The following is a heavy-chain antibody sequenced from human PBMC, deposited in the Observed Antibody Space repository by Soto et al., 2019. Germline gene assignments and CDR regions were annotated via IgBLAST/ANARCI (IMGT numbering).Heavy chain of an antibody. CDR3: ARASLPRRYFDL. D-gene: IGHD1-26*01. CDR2: INAGNGNT. V-gene: IGHV1-3*01. J-gene: IGHJ2*01. Sequence: ASVKVSCAACGYSFTSYAMHWVRQAPGQRLEWMGWINAGNGNTKYSQKFQGRVTITRDTSASTAYMELSSLRSEDTAVYYCARASLPRRYFDLWGRGTLVTVSS. CDR1: GYSFTSYA.